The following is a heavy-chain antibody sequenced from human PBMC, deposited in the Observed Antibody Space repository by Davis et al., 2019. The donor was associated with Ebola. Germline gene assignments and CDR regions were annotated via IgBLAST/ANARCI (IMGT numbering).Heavy chain of an antibody. D-gene: IGHD3-10*01. V-gene: IGHV3-73*01. CDR2: IRSKANSYAT. J-gene: IGHJ4*02. CDR1: GFTFSGSA. Sequence: PGGSLRLSCAASGFTFSGSAMHWVRQASGKGLEWVGRIRSKANSYATAYAASVKGRFTISRDDSKNTAYLQMNSLKTEDTAVYYCTSTYYYGSGSYPISYWGQGTLVTVSS. CDR3: TSTYYYGSGSYPISY.